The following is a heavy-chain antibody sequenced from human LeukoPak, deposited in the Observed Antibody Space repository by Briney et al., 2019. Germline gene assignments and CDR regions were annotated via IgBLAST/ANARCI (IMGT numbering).Heavy chain of an antibody. CDR1: GGSISSYY. CDR2: IYYSGST. Sequence: SETLSLTCTVSGGSISSYYWSWIRQPPGKGLEWIGYIYYSGSTNYNPSLKSRVTISVDTSKNQFSLKLSSVTAADTAVYYCAGVQSQNYYAMDVWGPGTPVIVSS. V-gene: IGHV4-59*01. J-gene: IGHJ6*02. CDR3: AGVQSQNYYAMDV.